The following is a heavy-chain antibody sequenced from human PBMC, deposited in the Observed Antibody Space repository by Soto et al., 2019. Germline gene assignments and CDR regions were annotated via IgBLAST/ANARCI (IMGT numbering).Heavy chain of an antibody. Sequence: QVQIVESGGGVVQPGTSPRLSCTTSGFTFSRHTMHWVRQSPGKGLERMALIWYDGLNKYYADSVQGRFSISRDNAGRMLSVQINRLSAAETALYYCARDSGLAAKDKSDDDSDAWGHGTTYTVAS. CDR3: ARDSGLAAKDKSDDDSDA. V-gene: IGHV3-33*01. CDR2: IWYDGLNK. J-gene: IGHJ6*02. D-gene: IGHD6-13*01. CDR1: GFTFSRHT.